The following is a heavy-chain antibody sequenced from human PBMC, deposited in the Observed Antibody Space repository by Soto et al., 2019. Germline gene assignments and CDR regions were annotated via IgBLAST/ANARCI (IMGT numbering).Heavy chain of an antibody. J-gene: IGHJ6*02. CDR1: GASIGSGTYY. Sequence: QVQLQESGPGLVKPSQTLSLTCTVSGASIGSGTYYWSWVRQPPGKGLELIGFISYIGRTYYNPSLKSRVTISEATSNNQFSLNLTSVTAVDTAVYYCARAADARRFYSGMDVWGQGTTVTVSS. V-gene: IGHV4-30-4*01. CDR2: ISYIGRT. CDR3: ARAADARRFYSGMDV.